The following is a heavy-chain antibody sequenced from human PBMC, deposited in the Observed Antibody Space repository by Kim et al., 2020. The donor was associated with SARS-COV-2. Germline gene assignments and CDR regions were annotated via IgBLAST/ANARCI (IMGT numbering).Heavy chain of an antibody. D-gene: IGHD6-19*01. J-gene: IGHJ5*02. Sequence: SETLSLTCTVSGGSISSSSYYWGWIRQPPGKGLEWIGSIYYSGSTYYNPSLKSRVTISVDTTKNQFSLKLSSVTAADTAVYYCARHSTTSVKQWRNWFDPWGQGTLVTVSS. CDR1: GGSISSSSYY. CDR2: IYYSGST. CDR3: ARHSTTSVKQWRNWFDP. V-gene: IGHV4-39*01.